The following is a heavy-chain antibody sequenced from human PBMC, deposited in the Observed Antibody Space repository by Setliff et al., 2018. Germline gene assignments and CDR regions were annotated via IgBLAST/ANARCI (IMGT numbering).Heavy chain of an antibody. J-gene: IGHJ6*03. CDR1: GGSFSGYY. CDR3: VRTDYSDGRYSMDV. CDR2: INHSGST. Sequence: KASETLSLTCAVYGGSFSGYYWNWIRQPPGKGLEWIGEINHSGSTNYNPSLKSRVTISVDTSKNQFSLKLSSVTAADTAVYYCVRTDYSDGRYSMDVWGKGTTVTVSS. D-gene: IGHD6-19*01. V-gene: IGHV4-34*01.